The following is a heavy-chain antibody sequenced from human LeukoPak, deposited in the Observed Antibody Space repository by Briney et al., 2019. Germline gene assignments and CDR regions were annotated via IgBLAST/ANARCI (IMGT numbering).Heavy chain of an antibody. V-gene: IGHV6-1*01. Sequence: QTLSLTCAISGDSASSSTSAWSWIRQSPSRGLEWLGRTYFRSKWIHDYALSVRGRITINPDTSKNQVSLQLNSMTPEDTAIYYCARNFSPDFDYWGQGTLVTVSS. J-gene: IGHJ4*02. CDR1: GDSASSSTSA. CDR2: TYFRSKWIH. CDR3: ARNFSPDFDY. D-gene: IGHD1-14*01.